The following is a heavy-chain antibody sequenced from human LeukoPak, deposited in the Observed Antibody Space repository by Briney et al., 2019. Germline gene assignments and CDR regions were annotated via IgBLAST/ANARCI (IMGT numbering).Heavy chain of an antibody. CDR3: ARDLGCSSTSCSGPYYYYGMDV. CDR2: ISGSGDST. J-gene: IGHJ6*02. D-gene: IGHD2-2*01. Sequence: PGGSLRLSCAASGFTFSSYAMHWVRQAPGKGLEWVSGISGSGDSTYYADSVKGRFTISRDNSKNTLFLQMNSLTVEDTAFYYCARDLGCSSTSCSGPYYYYGMDVWGQGTTVTVSS. CDR1: GFTFSSYA. V-gene: IGHV3-23*01.